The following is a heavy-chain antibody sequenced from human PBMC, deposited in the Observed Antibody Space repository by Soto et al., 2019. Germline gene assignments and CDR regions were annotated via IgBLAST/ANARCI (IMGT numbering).Heavy chain of an antibody. V-gene: IGHV3-21*01. D-gene: IGHD1-1*01. CDR2: ISSSLGHT. CDR3: AANWNFGLNF. CDR1: GFTFTRYS. J-gene: IGHJ4*02. Sequence: GGSLRLSCAASGFTFTRYSMNWVRQAPGKGLEWVSYISSSLGHTDYAESVKGRFTISRDNAKSSVFLEMSDLRSDDTAVYYCAANWNFGLNFWGQGTLVTVSS.